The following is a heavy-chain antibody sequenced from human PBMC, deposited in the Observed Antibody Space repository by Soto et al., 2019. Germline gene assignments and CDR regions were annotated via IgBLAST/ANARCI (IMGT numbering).Heavy chain of an antibody. D-gene: IGHD2-15*01. CDR1: GFTFSSYA. CDR2: ISGSGGST. J-gene: IGHJ3*02. Sequence: EVQLLESGGGLVQPGGSLRLSCAASGFTFSSYAMSWVRQAPGKGLEWVSAISGSGGSTYYADSVKGRFTISTDNSKNTLYLQMNSLRAEDTAVYYCAKDRVVVVAATPDAFDIWGQGTMVTVSS. CDR3: AKDRVVVVAATPDAFDI. V-gene: IGHV3-23*01.